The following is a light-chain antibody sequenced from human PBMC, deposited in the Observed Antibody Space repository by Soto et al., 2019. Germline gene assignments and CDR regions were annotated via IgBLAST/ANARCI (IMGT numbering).Light chain of an antibody. J-gene: IGKJ1*01. Sequence: EIVLTQSPGTLSFSPVERATLSCRASQTVRTNYLAWYQQKPGQAPWLLIYGAFNRAGGVPDRFSGSGSGTDFTLTISRLEPEDFAVYYCQQYGSSGTFGQGTKVDIK. CDR3: QQYGSSGT. V-gene: IGKV3-20*01. CDR1: QTVRTNY. CDR2: GAF.